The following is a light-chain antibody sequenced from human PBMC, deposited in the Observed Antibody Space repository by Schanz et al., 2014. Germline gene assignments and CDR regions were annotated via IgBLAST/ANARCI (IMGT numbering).Light chain of an antibody. J-gene: IGKJ5*01. V-gene: IGKV3-20*01. CDR1: QSVSSTD. Sequence: EIVLTQSPGTLSLSPGERATLSCRASQSVSSTDLAWYQQKPGQAPRLLIYDASSRATGIPDRFSGSGSGTDFTLTISRLEPEDFAVYYCQQYGSSPLTFGQGTRLEIK. CDR3: QQYGSSPLT. CDR2: DAS.